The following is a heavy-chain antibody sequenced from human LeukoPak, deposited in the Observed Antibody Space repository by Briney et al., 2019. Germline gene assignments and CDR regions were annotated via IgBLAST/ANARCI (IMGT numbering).Heavy chain of an antibody. Sequence: GASVKVSCKASGYTFTSYGISWVRQAPGQGLEWMGWMNPNSGNTGYAQKFQGRVTMTRNTSISTAYMELSSLRSEDTAVYYCARPGGQLGDYYYYGMDVWGQGTTVTVSS. CDR1: GYTFTSYG. V-gene: IGHV1-8*02. J-gene: IGHJ6*02. D-gene: IGHD6-13*01. CDR3: ARPGGQLGDYYYYGMDV. CDR2: MNPNSGNT.